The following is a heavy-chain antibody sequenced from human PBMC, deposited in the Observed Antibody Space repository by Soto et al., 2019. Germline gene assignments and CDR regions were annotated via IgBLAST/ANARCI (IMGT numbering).Heavy chain of an antibody. CDR3: ARDEGPTVTTHFYYYYGMDV. J-gene: IGHJ6*02. D-gene: IGHD4-17*01. CDR1: GYTFTSYY. CDR2: MNPNSGNT. V-gene: IGHV1-8*01. Sequence: ASVKVSCKASGYTFTSYYINWVRQATGQGLEWMGWMNPNSGNTGYAQKFQGRVTMTRNTSISTAYMELSSLRSEDTAVYYCARDEGPTVTTHFYYYYGMDVWGQGTTVTVSS.